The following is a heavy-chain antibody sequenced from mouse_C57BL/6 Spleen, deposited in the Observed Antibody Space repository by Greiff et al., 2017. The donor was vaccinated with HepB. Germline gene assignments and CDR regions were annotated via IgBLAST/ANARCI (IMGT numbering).Heavy chain of an antibody. CDR2: ISYSGST. CDR3: ARSPYYGRADYYAMDY. Sequence: EVQLQQSGPGLAKPSQTLSLTCSVTGYSITSDYWNWIRKFPGNKLEYMGYISYSGSTYYNPSLKSRISITRDTSKNQYYLQLNSVTTEDTATYYCARSPYYGRADYYAMDYWGQRTSVTVSS. D-gene: IGHD1-1*01. J-gene: IGHJ4*01. V-gene: IGHV3-8*01. CDR1: GYSITSDY.